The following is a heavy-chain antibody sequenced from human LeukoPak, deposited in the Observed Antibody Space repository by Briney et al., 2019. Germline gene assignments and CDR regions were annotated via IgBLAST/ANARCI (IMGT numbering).Heavy chain of an antibody. J-gene: IGHJ6*03. CDR1: GFTFSSYG. CDR2: ISGSGGST. D-gene: IGHD4-17*01. CDR3: ARSLLGVTTRYYYYYMDV. V-gene: IGHV3-23*01. Sequence: GRTLRLSCAASGFTFSSYGMSWVRQAPGKGLEWVSAISGSGGSTYYADSVKGRFTISRDNSKNTLYLQMNSLRAEDTAVYYCARSLLGVTTRYYYYYMDVWGKGTTVTVSS.